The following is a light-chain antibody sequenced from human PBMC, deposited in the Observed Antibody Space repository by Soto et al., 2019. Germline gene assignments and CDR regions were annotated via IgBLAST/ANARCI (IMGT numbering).Light chain of an antibody. CDR2: GAS. CDR1: QSVSSSY. J-gene: IGKJ1*01. Sequence: ESVLTQSPGTLSLSPGERATLSCRASQSVSSSYLAWYQQKPDQAPRLLIYGASSRATGIPDRFSGSGSGTDFTLTISRLEPEDFAVYYCQQYGSSPTWTFGQGTKVAIK. CDR3: QQYGSSPTWT. V-gene: IGKV3-20*01.